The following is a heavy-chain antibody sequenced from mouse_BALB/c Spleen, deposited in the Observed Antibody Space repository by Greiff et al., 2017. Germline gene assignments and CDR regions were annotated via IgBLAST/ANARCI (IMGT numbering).Heavy chain of an antibody. Sequence: EVQRVESGGGLVQPGGSRKLSCAASGFTFSSFGMHWVRQAPEKGLEWVAYISSGSSTIYYADTVKGRFTISRDNPKNTLFLQMTSLRSEDTAMYYCARFYDYEGMDYWGQGTSVTVSS. J-gene: IGHJ4*01. CDR1: GFTFSSFG. CDR2: ISSGSSTI. CDR3: ARFYDYEGMDY. V-gene: IGHV5-17*02. D-gene: IGHD2-4*01.